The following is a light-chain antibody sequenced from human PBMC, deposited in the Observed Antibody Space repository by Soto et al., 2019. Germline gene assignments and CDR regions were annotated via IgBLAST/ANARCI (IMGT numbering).Light chain of an antibody. CDR3: LQHKSYPIT. J-gene: IGKJ5*01. CDR2: DAS. V-gene: IGKV1-5*01. Sequence: DIQMTQSPSTLSASVGDRVTITCRASQSISSWLAWYQQKPGKAPKLLIYDASSLEGGVPSRFSGSGSGTEFTLTISSLQPEDSATYYCLQHKSYPITFGQGTRLEIK. CDR1: QSISSW.